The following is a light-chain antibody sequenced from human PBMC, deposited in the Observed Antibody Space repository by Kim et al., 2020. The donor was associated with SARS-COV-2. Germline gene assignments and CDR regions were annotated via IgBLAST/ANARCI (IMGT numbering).Light chain of an antibody. CDR1: QSFSPF. CDR3: QQRDF. V-gene: IGKV3-11*01. Sequence: ISLTQSPDTLSLSSGDRATLSCRSSQSFSPFLAWYQQKPGQAPRLLIYDVSTRATGIPARFSGGKSGADFTLTISSLEPEDFAVYYCQQRDFFGQGTRLEIK. CDR2: DVS. J-gene: IGKJ5*01.